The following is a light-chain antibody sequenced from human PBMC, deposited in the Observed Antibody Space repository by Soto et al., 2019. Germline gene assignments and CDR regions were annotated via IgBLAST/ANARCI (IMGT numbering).Light chain of an antibody. J-gene: IGKJ3*01. Sequence: EIVLTQSPVTLSLSPGERATLSCRASQSVTSFLAWYQQKPGQAPRLLIYDASNRATGIPARLSGSGSGTDFTLTISSLEPEDFAVYYCQQRSNWPPEGTFGPGTKVDIK. CDR2: DAS. CDR3: QQRSNWPPEGT. V-gene: IGKV3-11*01. CDR1: QSVTSF.